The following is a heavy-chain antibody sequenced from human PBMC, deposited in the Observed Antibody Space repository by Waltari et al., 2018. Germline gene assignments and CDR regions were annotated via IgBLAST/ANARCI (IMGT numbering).Heavy chain of an antibody. V-gene: IGHV3-48*04. Sequence: VQLVESGGGFVQPGGSLRLSCAASGFTFSDDGMNWVRQAPGKGLEWISYISGSDNAIYDANWVRGRFTISRDNAKDSLYLQMNNLRGDDTAVYYCARGLTTLDLWGQGTLVTVSS. CDR3: ARGLTTLDL. CDR1: GFTFSDDG. J-gene: IGHJ5*02. CDR2: ISGSDNAI.